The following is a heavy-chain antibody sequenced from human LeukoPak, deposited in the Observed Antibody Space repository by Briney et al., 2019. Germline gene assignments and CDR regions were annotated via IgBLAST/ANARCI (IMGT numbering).Heavy chain of an antibody. Sequence: SETLSLTCAVYGGSFSGYYWSWIRQPPGKGLEWIGEINHSGSTNYNPSLKSRVTISVDKSKNQFSLKLSSVTAADTAVYYCARVNEFTIDYWGQGTLVTVSS. D-gene: IGHD1-1*01. CDR3: ARVNEFTIDY. CDR1: GGSFSGYY. V-gene: IGHV4-34*01. CDR2: INHSGST. J-gene: IGHJ4*02.